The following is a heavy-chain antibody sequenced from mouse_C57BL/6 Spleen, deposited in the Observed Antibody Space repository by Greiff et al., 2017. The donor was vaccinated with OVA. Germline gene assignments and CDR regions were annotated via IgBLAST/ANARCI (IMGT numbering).Heavy chain of an antibody. CDR3: ARSNTTVVATRYFDY. V-gene: IGHV1-55*01. J-gene: IGHJ2*01. D-gene: IGHD1-1*01. CDR2: IYPGSGST. CDR1: GYTFTSYW. Sequence: QVQLQQPGAELVKPGASVKMSCKASGYTFTSYWITWVKQRPGQGLEWIGDIYPGSGSTNYNEKFKSKATLTVDTSSSTAYMQLSSLTSEDSAVYYCARSNTTVVATRYFDYWGPGTTLTVSS.